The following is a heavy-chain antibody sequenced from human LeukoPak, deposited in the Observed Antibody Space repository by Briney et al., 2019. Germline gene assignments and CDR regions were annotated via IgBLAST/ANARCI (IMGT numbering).Heavy chain of an antibody. CDR3: ARDSTVGFYDSSGYPENDAFDI. J-gene: IGHJ3*02. V-gene: IGHV1-8*01. CDR1: GYTFTSYD. D-gene: IGHD3-22*01. CDR2: MNPNSGNT. Sequence: ASVKVSCKASGYTFTSYDINWVRQATGQGLEWMGWMNPNSGNTGYAQEFQGRVTMTRNTSISTAYMELSSLRSEDTAVYYCARDSTVGFYDSSGYPENDAFDIWGQGTMVTVSS.